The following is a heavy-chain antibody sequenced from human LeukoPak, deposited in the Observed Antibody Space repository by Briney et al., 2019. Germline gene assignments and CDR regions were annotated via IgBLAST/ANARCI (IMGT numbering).Heavy chain of an antibody. CDR2: ISGSGGST. D-gene: IGHD3-22*01. CDR1: GFTFSSYA. V-gene: IGHV3-23*01. Sequence: GGSLRLSCAASGFTFSSYAMSWVRQAPGKGLEWVSAISGSGGSTYYADSVKGRFTISRDNSKNTLYLRMNSLRAEDTAVYYCAIVAYYYDSSGYYYFDYWGQGTLVTVSS. J-gene: IGHJ4*02. CDR3: AIVAYYYDSSGYYYFDY.